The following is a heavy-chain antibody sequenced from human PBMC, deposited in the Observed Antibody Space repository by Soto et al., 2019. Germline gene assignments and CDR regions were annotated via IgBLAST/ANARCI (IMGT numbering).Heavy chain of an antibody. D-gene: IGHD2-15*01. CDR1: GGTFSSYA. V-gene: IGHV1-69*12. CDR3: ARHPGGRGYYYGMDV. J-gene: IGHJ6*02. Sequence: QVQLVQSGAEVKKPGSSVKVSCKASGGTFSSYAISWVRQAPGQGLEWMGGIIPIFGTANYAQKVQGRVTITATESPTTAYMQLSSLRSEDTAVYYCARHPGGRGYYYGMDVWGQGTTVTVSS. CDR2: IIPIFGTA.